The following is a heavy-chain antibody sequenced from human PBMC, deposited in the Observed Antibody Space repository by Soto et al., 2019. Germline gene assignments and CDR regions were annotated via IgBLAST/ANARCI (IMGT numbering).Heavy chain of an antibody. CDR3: ARERIIDFGDYYYYGMDV. D-gene: IGHD3-3*01. Sequence: EVQLVESGGGLVQPGGSLRLSCAASGFTFSSYSMNWVRQAPGKGLEWVSYISTSSSSIYYADSVKGRFTISRDNAKNSLFLQMNSLRVEDTALYYCARERIIDFGDYYYYGMDVWGQGTTVTVSS. J-gene: IGHJ6*02. CDR1: GFTFSSYS. CDR2: ISTSSSSI. V-gene: IGHV3-48*01.